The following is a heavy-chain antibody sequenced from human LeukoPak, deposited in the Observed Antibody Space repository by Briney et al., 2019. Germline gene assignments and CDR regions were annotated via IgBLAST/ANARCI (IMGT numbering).Heavy chain of an antibody. CDR1: GLTFSNYA. J-gene: IGHJ4*02. CDR2: ITDSGRKT. Sequence: GGSLRLSCAASGLTFSNYAMNWVRQASGKGLEWVSGITDSGRKTYYADSVKGRFSISRDNSKNTVYLQMSDLRAEDTAIYYCAKITKATTPNYWGQGTLVTVSS. D-gene: IGHD4-17*01. CDR3: AKITKATTPNY. V-gene: IGHV3-23*01.